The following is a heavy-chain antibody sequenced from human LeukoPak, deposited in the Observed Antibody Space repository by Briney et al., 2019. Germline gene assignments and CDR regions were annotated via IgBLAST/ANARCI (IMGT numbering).Heavy chain of an antibody. D-gene: IGHD3-9*01. CDR1: GESFSGSY. CDR2: INHSGST. J-gene: IGHJ4*02. V-gene: IGHV4-34*01. Sequence: SETLSLTCAVYGESFSGSYWSWIRQPPGKGPEWIGEINHSGSTNYNPSFKTRVTISVDTAKNQFSLKLSSVTAADTAVYYCARGLVRIYYFDYWGQGTLVTVSS. CDR3: ARGLVRIYYFDY.